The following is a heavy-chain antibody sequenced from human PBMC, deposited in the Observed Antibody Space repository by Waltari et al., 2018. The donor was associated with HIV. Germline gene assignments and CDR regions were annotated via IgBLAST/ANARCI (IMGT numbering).Heavy chain of an antibody. D-gene: IGHD6-13*01. J-gene: IGHJ6*02. CDR1: GFTFSKYA. Sequence: EVQLLESGGGLVQPGGSLRLSCAASGFTFSKYAMSWVRQAPGKGWEWVSAISGSAYSTYYAESVKGRFTISRDNSKNKLYLQMNSLRVEDTAVYFCVKEHQYSHTWYSYYGMDVWGQGTTVTVSS. CDR2: ISGSAYST. CDR3: VKEHQYSHTWYSYYGMDV. V-gene: IGHV3-23*01.